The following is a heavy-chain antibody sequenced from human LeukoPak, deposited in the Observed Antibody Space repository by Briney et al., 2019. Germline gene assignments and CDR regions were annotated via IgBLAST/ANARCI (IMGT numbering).Heavy chain of an antibody. CDR1: GFTFSSYG. CDR2: IRYDGSNK. J-gene: IGHJ4*02. Sequence: GGSLRLSCAASGFTFSSYGMHWVRQAPGKGLEWVAFIRYDGSNKYYADSVKGRFTISRDNSKNALYLQMNSLRAEDTAVYYCARGEGYGDYYFDYWGQGTLVTVSS. D-gene: IGHD4-17*01. V-gene: IGHV3-30*02. CDR3: ARGEGYGDYYFDY.